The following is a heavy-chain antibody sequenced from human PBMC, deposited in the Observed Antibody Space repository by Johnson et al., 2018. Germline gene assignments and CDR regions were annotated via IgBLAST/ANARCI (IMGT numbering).Heavy chain of an antibody. CDR2: IKEDGSEK. Sequence: VQLVESGGGLVQPGGSLRLSCAASGFIFSNYWMRWVRQAPGKGLEWVANIKEDGSEKYYVDAVKGRFTISRDNAKNSKYLQMNSLRVEDTAVYYCARVRWYSSGWYFDYWGQGTLVTVSS. V-gene: IGHV3-7*01. J-gene: IGHJ4*02. D-gene: IGHD6-19*01. CDR1: GFIFSNYW. CDR3: ARVRWYSSGWYFDY.